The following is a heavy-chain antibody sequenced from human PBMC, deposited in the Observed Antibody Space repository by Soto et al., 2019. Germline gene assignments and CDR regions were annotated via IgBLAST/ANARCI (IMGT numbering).Heavy chain of an antibody. CDR3: ARWVGGSMFDNSGKYDS. J-gene: IGHJ5*01. Sequence: QVQLVESGGGVIQPGRSLRLTCAASGFTYSSNGMHWVRQPPGKGLEWVALIAYDGSKTYYGDSVRGRFTISRDNSENTLFLQMNSLRAEDTAVYYCARWVGGSMFDNSGKYDSCGQGTLVTVSS. D-gene: IGHD3-22*01. CDR2: IAYDGSKT. CDR1: GFTYSSNG. V-gene: IGHV3-30*03.